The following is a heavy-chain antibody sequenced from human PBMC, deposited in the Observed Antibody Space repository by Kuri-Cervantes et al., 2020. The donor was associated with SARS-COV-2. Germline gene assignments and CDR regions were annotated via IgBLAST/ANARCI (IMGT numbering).Heavy chain of an antibody. J-gene: IGHJ4*02. V-gene: IGHV4-39*07. CDR1: GGSISSSSYY. CDR3: ARRYGGHFHAVAAPGPYYFDY. CDR2: IYHSGST. D-gene: IGHD6-19*01. Sequence: GSLRLSCTVSGGSISSSSYYWGWIRQPPGKGLEWIGSIYHSGSTYYNPSLKSRVTISVDTSKNQFSLKLSSVTAADTAVYYCARRYGGHFHAVAAPGPYYFDYWGQGTLVPSPQ.